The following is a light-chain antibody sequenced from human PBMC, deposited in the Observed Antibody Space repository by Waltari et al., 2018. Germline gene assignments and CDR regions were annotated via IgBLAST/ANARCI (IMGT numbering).Light chain of an antibody. J-gene: IGKJ4*01. CDR1: QSVSSY. CDR3: QHRSNWPPLT. V-gene: IGKV3-11*01. Sequence: EIVLTQSPATLSLSPGERATLSCRASQSVSSYLAWYQQKPGQAPRLLIYDASNRATGIPARFSGSGSGTDFTFTFSSLEPEDFAVYYCQHRSNWPPLTFGGVTKVEIK. CDR2: DAS.